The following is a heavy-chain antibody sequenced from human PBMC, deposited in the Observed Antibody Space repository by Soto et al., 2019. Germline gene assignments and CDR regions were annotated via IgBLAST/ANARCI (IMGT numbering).Heavy chain of an antibody. D-gene: IGHD3-3*01. Sequence: GASVKVSCKASGYTFTSYGISWVRQAPGQGLEWMGWISAYNGNTNYAQKPQGRVTMTTDTSTSTAYMELRSLRSDDTAVYYCARDPTYYDFWSGQPYYYGMDVWGQGTTVT. CDR1: GYTFTSYG. V-gene: IGHV1-18*04. J-gene: IGHJ6*02. CDR3: ARDPTYYDFWSGQPYYYGMDV. CDR2: ISAYNGNT.